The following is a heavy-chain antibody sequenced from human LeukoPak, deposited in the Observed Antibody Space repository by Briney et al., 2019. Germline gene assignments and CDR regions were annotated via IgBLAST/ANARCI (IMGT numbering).Heavy chain of an antibody. D-gene: IGHD3-16*02. CDR1: GFTFSSYE. CDR2: ISSSGSTT. J-gene: IGHJ4*02. CDR3: AKGGSYRSQPYFDY. V-gene: IGHV3-48*03. Sequence: GGSLRLSCAASGFTFSSYEMNWVRQAPGKGLEWVSYISSSGSTTYYADSVKGRFTISRDNSKNTVYLQMNSLRAEDTAVYYCAKGGSYRSQPYFDYWGQGTPVTVSS.